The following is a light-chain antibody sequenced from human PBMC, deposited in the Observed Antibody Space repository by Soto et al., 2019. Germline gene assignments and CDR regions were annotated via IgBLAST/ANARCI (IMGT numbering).Light chain of an antibody. J-gene: IGLJ1*01. Sequence: QSALTQPASVSGSPGQSITISCTGTSSDVGGYNYVSWYQQHPGRAPKLIIFEVSDRPSGVSDRFSGSKTGNTASLTISGLQAEDEADYYCSSYAISTTVFGTGTKLTVL. V-gene: IGLV2-14*01. CDR2: EVS. CDR1: SSDVGGYNY. CDR3: SSYAISTTV.